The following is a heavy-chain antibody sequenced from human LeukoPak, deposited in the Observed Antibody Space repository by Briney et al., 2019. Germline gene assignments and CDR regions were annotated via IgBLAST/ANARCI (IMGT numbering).Heavy chain of an antibody. CDR2: IYYSGST. Sequence: SQTLSLTCIVFGGSFSNGDYYWSWLRQPPGTGLEWIGYIYYSGSTFYNPSLKSRVTISLDTSKSQFSLKLSSVTAADTAVYYCARSEGCAFDPWGQGTLVTVSS. D-gene: IGHD2-15*01. CDR3: ARSEGCAFDP. J-gene: IGHJ5*02. V-gene: IGHV4-30-4*01. CDR1: GGSFSNGDYY.